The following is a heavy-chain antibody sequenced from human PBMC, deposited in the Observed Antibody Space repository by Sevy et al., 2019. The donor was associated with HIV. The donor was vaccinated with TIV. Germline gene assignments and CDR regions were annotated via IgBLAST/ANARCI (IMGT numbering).Heavy chain of an antibody. CDR3: ATDSEERAGYSSGWYGGG. CDR1: GYTLTELS. CDR2: FDPEDGET. V-gene: IGHV1-24*01. D-gene: IGHD6-19*01. Sequence: ASVKVSCKVSGYTLTELSMHWVRQAPGKGLEWMGGFDPEDGETIYAQKFQGRVTMTEDTSTDTAYMELSSLRSEDTAVYYCATDSEERAGYSSGWYGGGWGQGTLVTVSS. J-gene: IGHJ4*02.